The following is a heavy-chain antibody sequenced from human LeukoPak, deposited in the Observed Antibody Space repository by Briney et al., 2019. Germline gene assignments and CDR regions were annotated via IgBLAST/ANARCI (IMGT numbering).Heavy chain of an antibody. CDR2: ISDSGNT. V-gene: IGHV3-23*01. D-gene: IGHD2-21*01. Sequence: GGSLRLSCAASGFTLSSYAMSWARQAPGKGLEWVSAISDSGNTYHADSVKGRFTISRDSSKNTLFLQMNRLRPEDAAVYYCAKAPVTTCRGAYCYPFDYWGQGTLVTVSS. CDR3: AKAPVTTCRGAYCYPFDY. J-gene: IGHJ4*02. CDR1: GFTLSSYA.